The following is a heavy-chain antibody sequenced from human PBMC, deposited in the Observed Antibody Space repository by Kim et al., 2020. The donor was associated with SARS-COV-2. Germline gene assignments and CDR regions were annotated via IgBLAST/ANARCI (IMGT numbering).Heavy chain of an antibody. CDR1: GGSFSGYY. V-gene: IGHV4-34*01. J-gene: IGHJ6*02. Sequence: SETLSLTCAVYGGSFSGYYWSWIRQPPGKGLEWIGEINHSGSTNYNPSLKSRVTISVDTSKNQFSLKLSSVTAADTAVYYCARLRAAADTGVSYYGMDVWGQGTTVTVSS. CDR3: ARLRAAADTGVSYYGMDV. CDR2: INHSGST. D-gene: IGHD6-13*01.